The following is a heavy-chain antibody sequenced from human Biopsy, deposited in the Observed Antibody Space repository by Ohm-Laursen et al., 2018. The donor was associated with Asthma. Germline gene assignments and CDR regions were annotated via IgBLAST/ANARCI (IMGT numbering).Heavy chain of an antibody. CDR3: ARRYNWNGMDV. V-gene: IGHV7-4-1*02. CDR2: MNTNTGNP. D-gene: IGHD1-20*01. CDR1: GYTLTSYG. Sequence: GASVTASCKASGYTLTSYGMNWVRQAPGHGLEWMGWMNTNTGNPTYAQGFTGRFVFSLDTSVSTAYLQISSLKAEDTAVYYCARRYNWNGMDVWGQGTTVTVSS. J-gene: IGHJ6*02.